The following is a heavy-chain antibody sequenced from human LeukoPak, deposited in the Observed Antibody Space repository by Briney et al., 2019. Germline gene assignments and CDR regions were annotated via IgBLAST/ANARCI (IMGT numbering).Heavy chain of an antibody. J-gene: IGHJ6*03. CDR3: ARNGARYYYYYYMDV. V-gene: IGHV1-18*04. Sequence: APVKVSCKASGYTFTGYYMHWVRQAPGQGLEWMGWISAYNGNTNYAQKLQGRVTMTTDTSTSTAYMELRSLRSDDTAVYYCARNGARYYYYYYMDVWGKGTTVTISS. D-gene: IGHD2-8*01. CDR1: GYTFTGYY. CDR2: ISAYNGNT.